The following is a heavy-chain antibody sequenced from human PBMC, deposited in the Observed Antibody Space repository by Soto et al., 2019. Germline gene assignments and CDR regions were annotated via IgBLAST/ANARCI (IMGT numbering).Heavy chain of an antibody. V-gene: IGHV1-2*04. CDR2: INPNGGGT. D-gene: IGHD6-6*01. J-gene: IGHJ4*01. CDR3: ARGEQLVHFDS. Sequence: QVQLVQSGAEVKKPGASVKVSCKASGYIFPDYYVHWVRQAPGEGLEWMGRINPNGGGTNYAQKFEGWVTMTTDTSISTASMELSRLNFDDTAVYYCARGEQLVHFDSWGQGTLVTVSS. CDR1: GYIFPDYY.